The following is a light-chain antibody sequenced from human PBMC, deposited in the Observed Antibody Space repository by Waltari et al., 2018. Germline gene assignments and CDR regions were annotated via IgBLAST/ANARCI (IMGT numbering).Light chain of an antibody. V-gene: IGKV4-1*01. CDR3: QQYYSTPLT. CDR2: WAA. CDR1: QSVLYSSNNKNY. Sequence: DIVMTQSPDPLAVSLGERATINFKSSQSVLYSSNNKNYLAWYQQKPGQPPKLLIYWAATRESGVPDRVSGSGSGTDLTLTISSLQAEDVAVYYCQQYYSTPLTFGPGTKVDIK. J-gene: IGKJ3*01.